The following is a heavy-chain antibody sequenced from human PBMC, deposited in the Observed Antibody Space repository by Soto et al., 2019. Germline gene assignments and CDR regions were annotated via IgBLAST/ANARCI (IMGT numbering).Heavy chain of an antibody. CDR3: ARRFRRSIAAHDHHYRLAV. CDR2: ISAYNGNT. J-gene: IGHJ6*02. D-gene: IGHD6-6*01. Sequence: GASVKVSCKASGYTFTSYGISWGRQAPGQRLEWMGWISAYNGNTNYAQKLQGRVTMTTDTSTSTAYMELRSLRSDDTAVYYCARRFRRSIAAHDHHYRLAVWGQGTTVIVSS. V-gene: IGHV1-18*01. CDR1: GYTFTSYG.